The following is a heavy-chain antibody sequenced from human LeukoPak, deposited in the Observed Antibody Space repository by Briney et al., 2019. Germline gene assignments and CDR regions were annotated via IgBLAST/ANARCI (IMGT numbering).Heavy chain of an antibody. CDR2: INPNSGGT. Sequence: ASVKVSCKASGYTFTGYYMHWVRQAPGQGLEWMGWINPNSGGTNYAQKFQGRVTMTRDTSISTAYMELSRLRSDETAVYYCARAVTLRFLEWLSNYNWFDPWGQGTLVTVSS. J-gene: IGHJ5*02. D-gene: IGHD3-3*01. V-gene: IGHV1-2*02. CDR3: ARAVTLRFLEWLSNYNWFDP. CDR1: GYTFTGYY.